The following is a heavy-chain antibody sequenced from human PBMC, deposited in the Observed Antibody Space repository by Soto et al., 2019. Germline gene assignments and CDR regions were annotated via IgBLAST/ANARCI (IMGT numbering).Heavy chain of an antibody. CDR3: ARVGYGDYDY. CDR2: INHSGST. CDR1: GGSFSGYY. V-gene: IGHV4-34*01. Sequence: QVQLQQWGAGLLKPSETLSLTCAVYGGSFSGYYWSWIRQPPGKGLEWIGEINHSGSTNYNPSLKXXVXIXEDTSKNQFSLKLSSVTAADTAVYYCARVGYGDYDYWGQGTLVTVSS. D-gene: IGHD4-17*01. J-gene: IGHJ4*02.